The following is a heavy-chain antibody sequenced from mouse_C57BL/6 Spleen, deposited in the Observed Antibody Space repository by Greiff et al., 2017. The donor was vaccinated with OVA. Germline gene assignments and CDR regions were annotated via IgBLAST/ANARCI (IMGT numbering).Heavy chain of an antibody. CDR2: IDPETGGT. CDR3: TFITTVPFAY. Sequence: VQLQQSGAELVRPGASVTLSCKASGYTFTDYEMHWVKQTPVHGLEWIGAIDPETGGTAYNQKFKGKAILTADKSSSTAYMELRSLTSEDSAVYYCTFITTVPFAYWGQGTLVTVSA. V-gene: IGHV1-15*01. D-gene: IGHD1-1*01. CDR1: GYTFTDYE. J-gene: IGHJ3*01.